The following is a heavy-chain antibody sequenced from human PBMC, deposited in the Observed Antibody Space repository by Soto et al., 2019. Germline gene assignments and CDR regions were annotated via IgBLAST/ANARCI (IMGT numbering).Heavy chain of an antibody. CDR1: GGSISSSAYY. J-gene: IGHJ6*02. V-gene: IGHV4-31*03. CDR2: IYYSGST. CDR3: ARERGYCSGGSCYSGMDV. D-gene: IGHD2-15*01. Sequence: QVQLQESGPGLVKPSQTLSLTCTVSGGSISSSAYYWSWIRQHPGKGLEWIGYIYYSGSTYYNPSLKSRVTIPVDTSKNHFSLKLSSVTAADTAVYHCARERGYCSGGSCYSGMDVWGQGTTVTVSS.